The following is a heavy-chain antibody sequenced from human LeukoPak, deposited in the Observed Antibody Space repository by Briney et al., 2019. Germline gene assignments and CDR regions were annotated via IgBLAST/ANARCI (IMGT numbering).Heavy chain of an antibody. Sequence: ASVKVSCKASGYSFSSYGFSWVRQAPGQGLEWMGWVSPKDGYTKYVRKFQTRVTMTMDTSTSTAHMELRSLRSDDTAVYYCARVDILNGYYFFDYWGQGTLVTVSS. CDR1: GYSFSSYG. J-gene: IGHJ4*02. CDR2: VSPKDGYT. CDR3: ARVDILNGYYFFDY. V-gene: IGHV1-18*01. D-gene: IGHD3-9*01.